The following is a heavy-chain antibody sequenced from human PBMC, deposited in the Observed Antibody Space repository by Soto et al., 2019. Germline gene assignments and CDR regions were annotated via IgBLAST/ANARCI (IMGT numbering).Heavy chain of an antibody. V-gene: IGHV3-23*01. J-gene: IGHJ4*02. D-gene: IGHD5-18*01. CDR1: DFPFGNHA. CDR2: ISGSGVAT. Sequence: GGSLRLSCGASDFPFGNHAMAWVRQAPGKGLEWVSTISGSGVATFYADSVKGRFTISRDNSKNTVTAADTAVYYCARIFGYTYGFLDYWGQGTLVTVSS. CDR3: ARIFGYTYGFLDY.